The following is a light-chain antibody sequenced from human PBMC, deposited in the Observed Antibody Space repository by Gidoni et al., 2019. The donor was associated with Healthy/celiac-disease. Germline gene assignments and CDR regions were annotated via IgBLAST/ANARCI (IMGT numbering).Light chain of an antibody. V-gene: IGKV1-5*03. J-gene: IGKJ1*01. Sequence: DIQMTQSPSTLSASVGDRVTITCRASQRISSWLAWYRQKPGKAPKLLIYKASSLESGVPSWFSGSGSGTEFTLTISSLQPDVFATYYCQQYNSYPWTFGQGTKVEIK. CDR1: QRISSW. CDR3: QQYNSYPWT. CDR2: KAS.